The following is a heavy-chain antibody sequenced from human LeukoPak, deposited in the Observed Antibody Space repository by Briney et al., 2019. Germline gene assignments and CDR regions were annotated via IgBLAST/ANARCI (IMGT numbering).Heavy chain of an antibody. J-gene: IGHJ4*02. D-gene: IGHD6-13*01. V-gene: IGHV3-74*01. CDR1: GFTFDDYA. CDR2: INSDGSST. CDR3: ARVAAEGYQH. Sequence: GGSLRLSCAASGFTFDDYAMHWVRQAPGKGLVWVSRINSDGSSTSYADSVKGRFTISRDNAKNTLYLQMNSLRAEDTAVYYCARVAAEGYQHWGQGTLVTVSS.